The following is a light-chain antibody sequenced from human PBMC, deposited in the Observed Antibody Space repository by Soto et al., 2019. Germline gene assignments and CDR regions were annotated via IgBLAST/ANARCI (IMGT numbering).Light chain of an antibody. CDR2: GVS. V-gene: IGKV3-20*01. J-gene: IGKJ1*01. CDR1: QSVSSTL. Sequence: EIVLTQSPVALALSPGERATLSCRASQSVSSTLLTWYQQKPGQAPRLLIYGVSSRATGIPDRFSGSGSGTDFTLTISRLEPEDFAVYFCQHYGASSWTFGPGTRVEIK. CDR3: QHYGASSWT.